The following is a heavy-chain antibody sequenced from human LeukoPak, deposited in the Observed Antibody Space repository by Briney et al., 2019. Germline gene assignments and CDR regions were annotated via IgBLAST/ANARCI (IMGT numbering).Heavy chain of an antibody. D-gene: IGHD3-10*01. CDR3: ARAPRFGEFDFDY. CDR1: GYTFTSYD. V-gene: IGHV1-8*03. Sequence: ASVKVSCKASGYTFTSYDINWVRQATGQGLEWMGWMNPNSGNTGYAQKFQGRVTITRNTSISTAYMELSSLRSEDTAVYYCARAPRFGEFDFDYWGQGTLVTVST. J-gene: IGHJ4*02. CDR2: MNPNSGNT.